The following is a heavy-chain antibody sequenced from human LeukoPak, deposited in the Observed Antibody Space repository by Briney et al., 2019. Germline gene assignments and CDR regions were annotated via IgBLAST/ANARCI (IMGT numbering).Heavy chain of an antibody. V-gene: IGHV1-2*02. CDR2: INPNSGGT. CDR3: ARDPEPVPAASFTDYYYYGMDV. Sequence: GASVKVSCKASGYTFTGYYMHWVRQAPGQGLEWMGWINPNSGGTNYAQKFQGRVTMTRDTSISTAYMELSRLRSDDTAVYYCARDPEPVPAASFTDYYYYGMDVWGQGTTVTVSS. J-gene: IGHJ6*02. CDR1: GYTFTGYY. D-gene: IGHD2-2*01.